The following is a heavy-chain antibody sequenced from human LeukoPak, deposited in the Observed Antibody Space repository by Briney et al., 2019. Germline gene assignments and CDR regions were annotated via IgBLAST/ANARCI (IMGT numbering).Heavy chain of an antibody. J-gene: IGHJ4*02. Sequence: SETLSITCTVSGGSISSGGCYWSWIRQHPGKGLEWIGYIYYSGSTYYNPSLKSRVTISVDTSKNQFSLKLSSVTAADTAVYYCARDSKSPGYYDSSGYYRYFDYWGQGTLVTVSS. CDR2: IYYSGST. CDR1: GGSISSGGCY. CDR3: ARDSKSPGYYDSSGYYRYFDY. V-gene: IGHV4-31*03. D-gene: IGHD3-22*01.